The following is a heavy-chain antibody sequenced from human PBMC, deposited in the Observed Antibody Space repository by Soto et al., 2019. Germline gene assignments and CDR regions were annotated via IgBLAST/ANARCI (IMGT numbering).Heavy chain of an antibody. D-gene: IGHD3-9*01. CDR3: ARHPGYYDILTGYTTYYFDY. J-gene: IGHJ4*02. CDR1: GGSIGTYY. V-gene: IGHV4-59*08. Sequence: PSETLSLTCTVSGGSIGTYYWSWIRQPPGKGLEWIGYIYYRGNTDYNPPLKSRVTISLDTPKNQFSLKLSSVTAADTAVYYCARHPGYYDILTGYTTYYFDYWGQGILVTVS. CDR2: IYYRGNT.